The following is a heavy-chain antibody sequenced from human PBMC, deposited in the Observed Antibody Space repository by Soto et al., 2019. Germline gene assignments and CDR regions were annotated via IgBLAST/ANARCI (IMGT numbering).Heavy chain of an antibody. J-gene: IGHJ6*02. D-gene: IGHD3-22*01. V-gene: IGHV3-21*01. CDR2: ISSSSSYI. CDR1: FSSYS. CDR3: ARSVYYYDSSGPLGEDV. Sequence: FSSYSMNWVRQAPGKGLEWVSSISSSSSYIYYADSVKGRFTISRDNAKNSLYLQMNSLRAEDTAVYYCARSVYYYDSSGPLGEDVWGQGTTVTV.